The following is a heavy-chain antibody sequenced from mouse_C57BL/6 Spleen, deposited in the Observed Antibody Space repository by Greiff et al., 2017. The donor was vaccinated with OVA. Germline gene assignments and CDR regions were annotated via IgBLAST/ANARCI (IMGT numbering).Heavy chain of an antibody. V-gene: IGHV1-76*01. Sequence: QVQLQQSGAELVRPGASVKLSCKASGYTFTDYYINWVKQRPGQGLEWIARIYPGSGNTYYNEKFKGKATLTAEKSSSTAYMQLCSLTSEDSAVYFCARQGAYYGYDWFAYWGQGTLVTVSA. J-gene: IGHJ3*01. CDR3: ARQGAYYGYDWFAY. CDR2: IYPGSGNT. CDR1: GYTFTDYY. D-gene: IGHD2-2*01.